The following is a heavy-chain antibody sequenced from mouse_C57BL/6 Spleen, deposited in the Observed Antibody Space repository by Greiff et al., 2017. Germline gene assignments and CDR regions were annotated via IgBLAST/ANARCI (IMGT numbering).Heavy chain of an antibody. J-gene: IGHJ1*03. V-gene: IGHV1-42*01. Sequence: VQLQQSGPELVKPGASVKISCKASGYSFTGYYMNWVKQSPEKSLEWIGEINPSTGGTTYNQKFKAKATLTVDKSSSTAYMQLKSLTSEDSAVYYCARRKDYYGSSTGYFDVWGTGTTVTVSS. CDR3: ARRKDYYGSSTGYFDV. CDR2: INPSTGGT. D-gene: IGHD1-1*01. CDR1: GYSFTGYY.